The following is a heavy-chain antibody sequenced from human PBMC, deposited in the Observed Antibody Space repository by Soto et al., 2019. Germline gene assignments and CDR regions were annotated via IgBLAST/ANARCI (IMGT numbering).Heavy chain of an antibody. CDR2: IYWDDDK. V-gene: IGHV2-5*02. Sequence: QITLKESGPTLVKPTQTLTLTCTFSGFSLSTSGVGVGWIRQPPGKALEWLALIYWDDDKRYSPSLKSRLTITKDTSKNQVVLTMTNMDPVDTATYCCARLVVVAATFDYWGQGTLVTVSS. CDR3: ARLVVVAATFDY. J-gene: IGHJ4*02. D-gene: IGHD2-15*01. CDR1: GFSLSTSGVG.